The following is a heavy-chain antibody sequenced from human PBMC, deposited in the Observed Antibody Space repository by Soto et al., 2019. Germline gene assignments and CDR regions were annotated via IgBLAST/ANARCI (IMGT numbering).Heavy chain of an antibody. V-gene: IGHV4-30-2*01. CDR3: ARFQMTTVTTLDY. D-gene: IGHD4-17*01. Sequence: SETLSLTCAVSGGSIGSGGCSWSWIRQPPGKGLEWIGYIYHSRSTYYNPSLKSRVTISVDRSKNQLSLKLSSVTAAATAVYYCARFQMTTVTTLDYWGQGTLVTVSS. CDR2: IYHSRST. J-gene: IGHJ4*02. CDR1: GGSIGSGGCS.